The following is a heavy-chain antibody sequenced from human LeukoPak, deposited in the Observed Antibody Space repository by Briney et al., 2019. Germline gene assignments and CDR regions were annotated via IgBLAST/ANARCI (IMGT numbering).Heavy chain of an antibody. CDR2: ISPYDDST. J-gene: IGHJ3*01. CDR3: AKVDPLIAVGAPGDAFDL. Sequence: AASVKVSCKASGYSFSTFGITWVGQAPGPGLEWMGWISPYDDSTAYGQKFEGRVTMTRDTSTNTAYMELRSLTSDDTALYYCAKVDPLIAVGAPGDAFDLWRQGTMVIVSS. CDR1: GYSFSTFG. V-gene: IGHV1-18*01. D-gene: IGHD6-19*01.